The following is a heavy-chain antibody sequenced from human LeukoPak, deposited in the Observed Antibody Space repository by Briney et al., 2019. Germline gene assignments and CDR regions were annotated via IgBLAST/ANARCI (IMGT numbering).Heavy chain of an antibody. D-gene: IGHD3-22*01. CDR2: ISSSSSTI. CDR3: ARDPPPTYYYDSSGYTFDY. CDR1: GFTFSSHA. Sequence: GGSLRLSCAASGFTFSSHAMGWVRQAPGKGLEWVSYISSSSSTIYYADSVKGRFTISRDNAKNSLYPQMNSLRAEDTAVYYCARDPPPTYYYDSSGYTFDYWGQGTLVTVSS. J-gene: IGHJ4*02. V-gene: IGHV3-48*01.